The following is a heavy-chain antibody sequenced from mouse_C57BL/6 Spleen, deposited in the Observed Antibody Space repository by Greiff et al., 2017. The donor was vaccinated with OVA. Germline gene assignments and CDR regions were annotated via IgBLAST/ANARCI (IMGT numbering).Heavy chain of an antibody. CDR3: ARAAYYSNRFDY. Sequence: QVQLQQPGAELVRPGSSVKLSCKASGYTFTSYWMHWVKQRPIQGLEWIGNIDPSDSETHYNQKFKDKATLTVDKSSSTAYMQLSSLTSEDSAVCYCARAAYYSNRFDYWGQGTTLTVSS. J-gene: IGHJ2*01. D-gene: IGHD2-5*01. CDR2: IDPSDSET. CDR1: GYTFTSYW. V-gene: IGHV1-52*01.